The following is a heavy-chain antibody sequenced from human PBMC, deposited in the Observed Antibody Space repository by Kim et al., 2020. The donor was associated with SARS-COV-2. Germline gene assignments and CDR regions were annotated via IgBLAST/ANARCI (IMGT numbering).Heavy chain of an antibody. D-gene: IGHD3-10*01. CDR1: GFTFSSYW. V-gene: IGHV3-7*01. CDR3: ARGQKDFFYGCNGYHGVDY. CDR2: IKQDGSKK. J-gene: IGHJ4*02. Sequence: GGSLRLSCAASGFTFSSYWMHWVRQAPGKGLEWVASIKQDGSKKYYADSVKGRFTISRDNAKNTLYLQMNSLRAEDTAVYYCARGQKDFFYGCNGYHGVDYWGQGTLVTVSS.